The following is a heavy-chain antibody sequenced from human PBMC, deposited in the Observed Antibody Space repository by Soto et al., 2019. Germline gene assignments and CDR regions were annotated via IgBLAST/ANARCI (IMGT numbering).Heavy chain of an antibody. V-gene: IGHV3-9*01. CDR2: IRWNGQTP. CDR3: AKVTTRFAYRDYYMDV. J-gene: IGHJ6*03. Sequence: EVVLVESGGGLVQPGGSLRLSCVASGFNFDDFAMHWVRQAPGKGLQWVSGIRWNGQTPAYGESVKGRFIISTDDARNSLYEQMNSVRPEDTAVYCCAKVTTRFAYRDYYMDVWGKGTTVTVSS. D-gene: IGHD3-16*01. CDR1: GFNFDDFA.